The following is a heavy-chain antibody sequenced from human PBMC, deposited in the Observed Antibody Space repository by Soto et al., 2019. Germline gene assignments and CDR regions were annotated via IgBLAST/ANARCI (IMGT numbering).Heavy chain of an antibody. D-gene: IGHD1-26*01. J-gene: IGHJ3*02. CDR3: AREPRIVGATRDGAFDI. CDR1: GFTFSSYS. V-gene: IGHV3-21*01. Sequence: GSLRLSCAASGFTFSSYSMNWVRQAPGKGLEWVSSISSSSSYIYYADSVKGRFTISRDNAKNSLYLQMNSLRAEDTAVYYCAREPRIVGATRDGAFDIWGQGTMVTVSS. CDR2: ISSSSSYI.